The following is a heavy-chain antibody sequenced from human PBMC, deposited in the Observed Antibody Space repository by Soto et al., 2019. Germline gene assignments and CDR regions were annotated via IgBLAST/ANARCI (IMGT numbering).Heavy chain of an antibody. CDR1: GFTFSSYG. Sequence: PGGSLRLSCAASGFTFSSYGMHWVRQAPGKGLEWVAVISYDGSNKYYADSVKGRFTISRDNSKNTLYLQMNSLRAEDTAVYYCAKGGWQLVGFWCAYWGQGTLVTVSS. J-gene: IGHJ4*02. V-gene: IGHV3-30*18. CDR3: AKGGWQLVGFWCAY. D-gene: IGHD6-6*01. CDR2: ISYDGSNK.